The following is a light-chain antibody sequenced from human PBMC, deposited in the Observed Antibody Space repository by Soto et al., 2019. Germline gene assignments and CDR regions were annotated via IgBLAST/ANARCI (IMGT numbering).Light chain of an antibody. CDR2: GVT. Sequence: QSALTQPASVSGSPGQSITISCTGTSSDVGGYDSVCWYQQHPGKAPKVMIYGVTNRPSGVSDRFSGSKSGNTASLTISGLQAEDEAEYYCSSFTSSITYVFGTGTKLTVL. CDR3: SSFTSSITYV. V-gene: IGLV2-14*01. CDR1: SSDVGGYDS. J-gene: IGLJ1*01.